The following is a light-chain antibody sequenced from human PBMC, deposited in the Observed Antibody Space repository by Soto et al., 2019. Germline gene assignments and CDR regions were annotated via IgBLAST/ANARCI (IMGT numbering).Light chain of an antibody. Sequence: ELVLTQSPGTLSLSPGERATLSCRASQSVNNNYLAWYQQKPVQAPRLLIYGASSRATGIPDRFSGSGSGTDFTLTISRLEPEDFAVYYCQQYGSSPYTFGQGTKLEIK. V-gene: IGKV3-20*01. J-gene: IGKJ2*01. CDR2: GAS. CDR1: QSVNNNY. CDR3: QQYGSSPYT.